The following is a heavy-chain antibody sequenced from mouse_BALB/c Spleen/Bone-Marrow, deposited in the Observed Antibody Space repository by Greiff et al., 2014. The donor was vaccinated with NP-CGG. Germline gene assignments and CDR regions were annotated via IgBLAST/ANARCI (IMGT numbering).Heavy chain of an antibody. CDR1: GFSLTTYG. CDR3: ARKGYTGYFDV. Sequence: VNVVESGPGLVKPSQSLSITCTVSGFSLTTYGLHWVRQSPGKGLEWLGVIWSGGGTDYNAAFISRLIITKDNSKSQVFFKMNSLQTNDTAMYYCARKGYTGYFDVWGAGTTVTVSS. CDR2: IWSGGGT. V-gene: IGHV2-2*02. D-gene: IGHD2-2*01. J-gene: IGHJ1*01.